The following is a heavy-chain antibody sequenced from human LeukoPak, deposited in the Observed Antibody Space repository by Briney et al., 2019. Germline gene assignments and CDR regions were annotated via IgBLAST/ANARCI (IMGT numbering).Heavy chain of an antibody. CDR2: INPNSGGT. D-gene: IGHD6-13*01. V-gene: IGHV1-2*02. CDR1: GYTFTSYD. Sequence: GASVKVSCKASGYTFTSYDINWVRQATGQGLEWMGWINPNSGGTNYAQKFQGRVTMTRDTSISTAYMELSRLRSDDTAVYYCARDFGMGAAAGWREDYFDYWGQGTLVTVSS. J-gene: IGHJ4*02. CDR3: ARDFGMGAAAGWREDYFDY.